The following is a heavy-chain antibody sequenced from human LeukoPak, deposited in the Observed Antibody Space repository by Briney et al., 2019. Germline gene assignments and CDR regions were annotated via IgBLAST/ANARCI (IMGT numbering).Heavy chain of an antibody. V-gene: IGHV4-59*08. D-gene: IGHD6-19*01. CDR2: IYNSGTT. CDR3: ARPNLVVAGIDYFDY. Sequence: SETLSLTCSVSGASISSYYWSWIRQPPGKGLEWIGIIYNSGTTNYNPSLKSRVTISGDTSKNQFSLRLSSVTAADTAVYYCARPNLVVAGIDYFDYWGQGTLVTVFS. J-gene: IGHJ4*02. CDR1: GASISSYY.